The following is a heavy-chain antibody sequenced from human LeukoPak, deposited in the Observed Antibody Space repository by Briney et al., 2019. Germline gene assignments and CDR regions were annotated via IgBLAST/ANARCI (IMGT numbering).Heavy chain of an antibody. J-gene: IGHJ4*02. V-gene: IGHV3-48*04. CDR3: AREGIVVVPAAPDY. CDR2: ISSSSSII. Sequence: PGGSLRLSCAASGFTFSSYSMNWVRQAPGKGLEWVSYISSSSSIIYYADSVKGRSTISRDNAKNSLYLQMNSLRAEDTAVYYCAREGIVVVPAAPDYWGQGTLVTVSS. D-gene: IGHD2-2*01. CDR1: GFTFSSYS.